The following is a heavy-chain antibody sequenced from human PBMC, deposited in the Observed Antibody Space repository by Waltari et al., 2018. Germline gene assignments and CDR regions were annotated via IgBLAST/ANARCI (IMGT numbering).Heavy chain of an antibody. J-gene: IGHJ4*02. Sequence: EVQLLESGGGLVQPGGSLRLSCAASGFTFSSYAMSWVRQAPGKGLEWVSAISGREGSTYYAEPVKGRFTISRDNSKNTLYLQMNSLRAEDTAVYYCAKVRVGYYDSSLPFDYWGQGTLVTVSS. D-gene: IGHD3-22*01. CDR1: GFTFSSYA. CDR3: AKVRVGYYDSSLPFDY. V-gene: IGHV3-23*01. CDR2: ISGREGST.